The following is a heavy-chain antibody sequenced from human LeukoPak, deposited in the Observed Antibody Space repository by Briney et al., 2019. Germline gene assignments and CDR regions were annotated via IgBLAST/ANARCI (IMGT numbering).Heavy chain of an antibody. CDR3: ARYRYYDSSGYFAFDI. Sequence: SETLSLTCTVSGGSISSYYWSWIRQPPGKGLEWIGYIYYSGSTNYNPSLKSRVTISVDTSKNQFSLKLSSVTAADTAVYYCARYRYYDSSGYFAFDIWGRGTMVTVS. D-gene: IGHD3-22*01. V-gene: IGHV4-59*01. J-gene: IGHJ3*02. CDR2: IYYSGST. CDR1: GGSISSYY.